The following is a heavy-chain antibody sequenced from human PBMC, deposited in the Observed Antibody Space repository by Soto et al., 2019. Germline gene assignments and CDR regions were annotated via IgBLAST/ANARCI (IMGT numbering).Heavy chain of an antibody. CDR3: ARDHIVVVTAMGDYYYGMDV. V-gene: IGHV3-48*04. CDR1: GFTFNIYS. Sequence: GGSLRLSCAASGFTFNIYSMNWVRQAPGKGLEWVSYISGSSSTTYYADSVKGRFTISRDNAKNSLYLQMNSLRAEDTAVYYCARDHIVVVTAMGDYYYGMDVWGQGTTVTVSS. D-gene: IGHD2-21*02. J-gene: IGHJ6*02. CDR2: ISGSSSTT.